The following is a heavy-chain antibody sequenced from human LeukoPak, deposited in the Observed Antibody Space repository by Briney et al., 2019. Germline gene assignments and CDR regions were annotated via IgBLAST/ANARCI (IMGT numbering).Heavy chain of an antibody. CDR2: IYYSGST. CDR1: GGSLSSSSYY. J-gene: IGHJ4*02. V-gene: IGHV4-39*02. CDR3: TRGSYDVLTGYSTLGEY. Sequence: SETLSLTCTVSGGSLSSSSYYWGWVRQPPGKGLERIGNIYYSGSTYYNPSLKSRLTISLDTSQRHFSLRLSSVTAADTASYYCTRGSYDVLTGYSTLGEYWGQGTLVTVSS. D-gene: IGHD3-9*01.